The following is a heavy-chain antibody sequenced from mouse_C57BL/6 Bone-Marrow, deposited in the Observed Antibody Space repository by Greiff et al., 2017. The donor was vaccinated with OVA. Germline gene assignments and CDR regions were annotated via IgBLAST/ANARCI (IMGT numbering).Heavy chain of an antibody. CDR1: GYTFTSYW. D-gene: IGHD2-4*01. CDR3: ARRWVYDYDWCAY. Sequence: QVQLQQSGAELAKPGASVKLSCKASGYTFTSYWMHWVKQRPGQGLEWIGYITPSSGYTKYNEKVKDKATLTADKSSITAYMQLSILTYEDSAVYYCARRWVYDYDWCAYWGQGTLVTVSA. J-gene: IGHJ3*01. CDR2: ITPSSGYT. V-gene: IGHV1-7*01.